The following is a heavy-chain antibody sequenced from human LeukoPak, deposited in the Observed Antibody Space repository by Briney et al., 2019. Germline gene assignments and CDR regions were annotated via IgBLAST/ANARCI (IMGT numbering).Heavy chain of an antibody. V-gene: IGHV4-34*01. J-gene: IGHJ4*02. Sequence: SETLSLTCAVYGGSFSGYYWSWLRQPPGKGLEWIGEINHSGSTNYNPSLKSRVTISVDTSKNQFSLKLSSVTAADTAVYYCARLYCSSTSCLWGQGTLVTVSS. CDR1: GGSFSGYY. D-gene: IGHD2-2*01. CDR3: ARLYCSSTSCL. CDR2: INHSGST.